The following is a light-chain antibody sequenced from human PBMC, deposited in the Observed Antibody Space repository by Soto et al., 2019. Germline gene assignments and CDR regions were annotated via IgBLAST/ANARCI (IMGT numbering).Light chain of an antibody. CDR1: SGSVSTSYY. CDR2: STN. V-gene: IGLV8-61*01. J-gene: IGLJ3*02. Sequence: QTVVTQEPSFSVSPGGTVTLTCGLSSGSVSTSYYPSWYQQTPGQAPRTLIYSTNTRSSGVPDRFSGSILGNKAALTITGAQADDESDYHCVLYMGSGPGVFGGGTKLTVL. CDR3: VLYMGSGPGV.